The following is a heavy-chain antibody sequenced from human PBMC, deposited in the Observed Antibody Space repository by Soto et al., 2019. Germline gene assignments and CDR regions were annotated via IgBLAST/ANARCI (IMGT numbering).Heavy chain of an antibody. V-gene: IGHV3-30*18. D-gene: IGHD6-19*01. J-gene: IGHJ4*02. CDR1: GFTFSSYG. Sequence: GGSLRLSCAASGFTFSSYGMHWVRQAPGKGLEWVAVISYDGSNKYYADSVKGRFTISRDNSKNTLYLQMNSLRAEDTAVYYCAKCAAPGIAVAAPDYWGQGTLVTVSS. CDR3: AKCAAPGIAVAAPDY. CDR2: ISYDGSNK.